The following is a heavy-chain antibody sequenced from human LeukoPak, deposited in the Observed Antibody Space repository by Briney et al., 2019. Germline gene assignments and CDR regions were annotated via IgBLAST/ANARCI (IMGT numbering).Heavy chain of an antibody. Sequence: PSETLSLTCTVSRGSISSTTYYWGWIRQPPGKGLEWIGTIYYSGSTYYNPSLKSRVTISVDTSQNQFSLKLSSVTAADTAVYYCARGPTVKYFDYWGQGTLVTVPS. CDR2: IYYSGST. V-gene: IGHV4-39*07. CDR3: ARGPTVKYFDY. J-gene: IGHJ4*02. CDR1: RGSISSTTYY. D-gene: IGHD4-17*01.